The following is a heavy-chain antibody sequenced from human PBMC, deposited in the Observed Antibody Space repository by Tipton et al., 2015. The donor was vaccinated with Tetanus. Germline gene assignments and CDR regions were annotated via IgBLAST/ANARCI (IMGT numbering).Heavy chain of an antibody. Sequence: GSLRLSCAASGFTFSSYAMSWVRQAPGKGLEWVSAISGSGGSTYYADSVKGRFTISRDNSKNTLYLQMNSLRAEDTAVYYCAKDITLSYYYDSSGYYFQNWGQGTLVTVSS. CDR1: GFTFSSYA. CDR2: ISGSGGST. V-gene: IGHV3-23*01. J-gene: IGHJ4*02. CDR3: AKDITLSYYYDSSGYYFQN. D-gene: IGHD3-22*01.